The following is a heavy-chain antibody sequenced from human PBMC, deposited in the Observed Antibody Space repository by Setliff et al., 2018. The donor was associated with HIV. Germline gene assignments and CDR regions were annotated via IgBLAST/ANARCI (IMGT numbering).Heavy chain of an antibody. CDR1: GFTVSSSYA. J-gene: IGHJ4*02. CDR2: ISGSGGST. CDR3: AKDRTVVVITIFDY. D-gene: IGHD3-22*01. Sequence: GGSLRLSCAASGFTVSSSYAMSWVRQAPGKGLEWVSAISGSGGSTYYADSVKGRFTISRDNSKNTLYLQMNSLRAEDTAVYYCAKDRTVVVITIFDYWGQGTLVTVSS. V-gene: IGHV3-23*01.